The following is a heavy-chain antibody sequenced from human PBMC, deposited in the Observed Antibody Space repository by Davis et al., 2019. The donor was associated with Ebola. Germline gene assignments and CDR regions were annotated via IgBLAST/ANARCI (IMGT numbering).Heavy chain of an antibody. Sequence: ASVKVSCKPSGYSFTGYFIHWVRQAPGQGLEWMGRINPYSSGTNYAQKFQGRVTMTRDTSISTAYMELSRLRSDDTAVYYCARLSFGEVGFDYWGQGTLVTVSS. CDR2: INPYSSGT. CDR3: ARLSFGEVGFDY. J-gene: IGHJ4*02. D-gene: IGHD3-10*01. V-gene: IGHV1-2*06. CDR1: GYSFTGYF.